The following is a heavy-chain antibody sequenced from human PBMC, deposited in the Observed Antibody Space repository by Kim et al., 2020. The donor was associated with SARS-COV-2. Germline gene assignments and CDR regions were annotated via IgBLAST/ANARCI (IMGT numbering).Heavy chain of an antibody. D-gene: IGHD2-15*01. CDR3: AREASQREYCSGGSCYFDAFDI. CDR2: INPNSGGT. Sequence: ASVKVSCKASGYTFTGYYMHWVRQAPGQGLEWMGWINPNSGGTNYAQKFQGRVTMTRDTSISTAYMELSRLRSDDTAVYYCAREASQREYCSGGSCYFDAFDIWGQGTMVTVSS. J-gene: IGHJ3*02. V-gene: IGHV1-2*02. CDR1: GYTFTGYY.